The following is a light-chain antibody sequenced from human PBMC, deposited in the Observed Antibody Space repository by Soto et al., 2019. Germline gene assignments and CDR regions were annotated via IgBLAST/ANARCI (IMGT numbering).Light chain of an antibody. V-gene: IGKV3-20*01. CDR1: QSVSSSY. Sequence: EIVLTQSPGTLSLSPVERATLSCRASQSVSSSYLAWYQQKPGQAPRLLIYGASSRATGIPDRFSGSGSGTDVTLTISRLEPEDFAVYYCQQYGSSPLTFGPGTKVDIK. J-gene: IGKJ3*01. CDR3: QQYGSSPLT. CDR2: GAS.